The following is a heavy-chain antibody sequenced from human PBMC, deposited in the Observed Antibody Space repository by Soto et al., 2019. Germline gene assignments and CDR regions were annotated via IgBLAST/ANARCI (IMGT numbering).Heavy chain of an antibody. CDR2: IDPSNGAT. CDR1: GYTFSAYH. V-gene: IGHV1-2*02. CDR3: AGLGNYYFDY. Sequence: SVKVSCTSSGYTFSAYHLRWVRQAPGQGLEWMGWIDPSNGATIYAQKFHGRVTLTRDTSIGTAYMDLSRLTSDDTALYYCAGLGNYYFDYWGQGDLVTVSS. D-gene: IGHD7-27*01. J-gene: IGHJ4*02.